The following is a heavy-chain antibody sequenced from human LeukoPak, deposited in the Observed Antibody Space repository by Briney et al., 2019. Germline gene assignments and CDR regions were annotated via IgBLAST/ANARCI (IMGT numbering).Heavy chain of an antibody. J-gene: IGHJ5*02. D-gene: IGHD3-10*01. Sequence: PGGSLRLSCAASGFTFSDYYMSWIRQAPGKGLEWVSYISSSGSTIYYADSVKGRFTISRDNAKNSLYLQMNSLRAEDTAVYYCAKDYGVLTVRWFDPWGQGTLVTVSS. CDR1: GFTFSDYY. CDR2: ISSSGSTI. CDR3: AKDYGVLTVRWFDP. V-gene: IGHV3-11*01.